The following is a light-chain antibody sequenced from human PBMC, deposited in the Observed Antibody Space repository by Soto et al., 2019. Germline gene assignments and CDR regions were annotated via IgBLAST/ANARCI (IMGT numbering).Light chain of an antibody. CDR1: QGIRSD. Sequence: DHQVSQAPSSLSASVGNSVTLTCRTSQGIRSDLGWYQQKPGKAPKRLIYAASSLQSGVPSRFSGSGSGTDFTLTISSLQPEDFATYYCQQSYSTPLTFCGGTKVDIK. CDR2: AAS. V-gene: IGKV1-39*01. J-gene: IGKJ4*01. CDR3: QQSYSTPLT.